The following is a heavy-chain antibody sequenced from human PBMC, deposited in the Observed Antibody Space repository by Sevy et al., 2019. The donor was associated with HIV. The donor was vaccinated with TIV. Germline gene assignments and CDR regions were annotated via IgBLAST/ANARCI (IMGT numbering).Heavy chain of an antibody. CDR1: GFTFSNYV. CDR3: TRAERDYFYMDI. Sequence: GGSLRISCTGSGFTFSNYVMSWVRQAPGKGLEWVASIRTKAYCGTRENAASVKGRFTVSRDDSKSIAYLEMNSLKIEDTAVYYCTRAERDYFYMDIWGKGTTVTVSS. V-gene: IGHV3-49*04. J-gene: IGHJ6*03. CDR2: IRTKAYCGTR.